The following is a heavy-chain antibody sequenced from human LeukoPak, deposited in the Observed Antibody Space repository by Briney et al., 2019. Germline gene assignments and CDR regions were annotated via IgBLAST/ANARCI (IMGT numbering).Heavy chain of an antibody. V-gene: IGHV4-39*07. Sequence: SETLSLTCTVSGGAITSTAYYWGWIRQPPGKGLEWIGEINHSGSTNYNPSLKSRVTISVDTSKNQFSLKLSSVTAADTAVYYCARGEDTATIYWYFDLWGRGTLVTVSS. J-gene: IGHJ2*01. D-gene: IGHD5-18*01. CDR1: GGAITSTAYY. CDR3: ARGEDTATIYWYFDL. CDR2: INHSGST.